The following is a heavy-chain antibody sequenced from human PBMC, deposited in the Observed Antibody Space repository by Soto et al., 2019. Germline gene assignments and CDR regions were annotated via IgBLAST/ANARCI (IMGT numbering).Heavy chain of an antibody. D-gene: IGHD5-18*01. Sequence: GESLKISCKGSGYSFTSYWISWVRQMPGKGLEWMGRIDPSDSYTNYSPSFQGHVTISADKSISTAYLQWSSLKASDTAMYYCARPRATDTANYYYYGMDVWGQGTTVT. V-gene: IGHV5-10-1*01. J-gene: IGHJ6*02. CDR2: IDPSDSYT. CDR1: GYSFTSYW. CDR3: ARPRATDTANYYYYGMDV.